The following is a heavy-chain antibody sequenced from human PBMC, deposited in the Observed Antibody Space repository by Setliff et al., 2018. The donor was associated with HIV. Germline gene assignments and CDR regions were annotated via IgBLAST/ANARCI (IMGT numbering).Heavy chain of an antibody. CDR1: GGSISSRNYY. J-gene: IGHJ3*02. Sequence: PSETLSLTCTVSGGSISSRNYYWAWIRQPPGKGLEWIGTIYYSGTTHYNPSLNSRVIISVDTSKNQFSLRLNSVTAADTAVYYCARHSLGNIGDYIRIGAIDIWAKGQWSPSPQ. D-gene: IGHD4-17*01. CDR2: IYYSGTT. CDR3: ARHSLGNIGDYIRIGAIDI. V-gene: IGHV4-39*01.